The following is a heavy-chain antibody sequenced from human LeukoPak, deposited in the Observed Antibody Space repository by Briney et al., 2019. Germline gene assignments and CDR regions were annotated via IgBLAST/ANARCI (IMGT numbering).Heavy chain of an antibody. CDR1: GYTFTSYG. Sequence: ASVKVSCKASGYTFTSYGISWVRQAPGQGLEWMGWISAYNGNTNYAQKLQGRVTMTTDTSTSTAYMELSSLRSEDAAVYYCATDSYDILTGFDYWGQGTLVTVSS. V-gene: IGHV1-18*01. J-gene: IGHJ4*02. D-gene: IGHD3-9*01. CDR3: ATDSYDILTGFDY. CDR2: ISAYNGNT.